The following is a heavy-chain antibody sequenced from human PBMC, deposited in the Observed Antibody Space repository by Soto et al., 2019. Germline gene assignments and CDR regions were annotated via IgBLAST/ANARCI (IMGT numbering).Heavy chain of an antibody. J-gene: IGHJ4*02. Sequence: QVQLVQSGAEVKKPGSSVKVSCKASGGTFSSYAFSWVRQAPGQGLEWMGGIIPTSGTSNSAQKFQGRVTFTADESTSTIYMDLSNLRSEDTAVYYCARMQDDSSGNPFDSWGQGTLVTVSS. CDR2: IIPTSGTS. CDR3: ARMQDDSSGNPFDS. V-gene: IGHV1-69*01. CDR1: GGTFSSYA. D-gene: IGHD3-22*01.